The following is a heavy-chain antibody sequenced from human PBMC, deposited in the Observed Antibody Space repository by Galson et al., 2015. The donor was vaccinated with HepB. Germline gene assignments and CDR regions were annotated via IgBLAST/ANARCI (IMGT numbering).Heavy chain of an antibody. V-gene: IGHV5-10-1*01. J-gene: IGHJ6*02. D-gene: IGHD3-22*01. Sequence: QSGAEVKKPGESLRISCKGSGYIFTTYWINWVRQMPGKGLEWMGRTDPSDFYTDYSPSFQGHVSISADKSVNTAFLYWSSLKASDTAIYYCARQSKIVVPASDQHGMDVWGQGTTVTGSS. CDR3: ARQSKIVVPASDQHGMDV. CDR1: GYIFTTYW. CDR2: TDPSDFYT.